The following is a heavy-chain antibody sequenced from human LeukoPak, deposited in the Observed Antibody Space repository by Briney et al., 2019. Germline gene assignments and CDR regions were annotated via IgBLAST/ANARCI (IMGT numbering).Heavy chain of an antibody. CDR3: ARDSRDIVVVPAAMPNYYYGMDV. Sequence: SETLSLTCTVSGGSVSSGSYYWSWIRQPPGEGLEWIGYIYYSGSTNYNPSLKSRVTISVDTSKNQFSLKLSSVTAADTAVYYCARDSRDIVVVPAAMPNYYYGMDVWGKGTTVTVSS. V-gene: IGHV4-61*01. D-gene: IGHD2-2*01. J-gene: IGHJ6*04. CDR2: IYYSGST. CDR1: GGSVSSGSYY.